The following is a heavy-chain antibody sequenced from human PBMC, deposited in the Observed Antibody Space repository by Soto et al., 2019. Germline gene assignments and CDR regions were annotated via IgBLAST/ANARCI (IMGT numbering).Heavy chain of an antibody. J-gene: IGHJ4*02. D-gene: IGHD1-26*01. Sequence: QVQLVESGGGVVQPGRSLRLSCAASGFTFSSYGMHWVRQAPGKGLEWVAVISYDGSNKYYADSVKGRFTISRDNSKNTLYLQMNSLRAEDTAVYYCAKDSGSYSFDYWDQGTLVTVSS. V-gene: IGHV3-30*18. CDR2: ISYDGSNK. CDR3: AKDSGSYSFDY. CDR1: GFTFSSYG.